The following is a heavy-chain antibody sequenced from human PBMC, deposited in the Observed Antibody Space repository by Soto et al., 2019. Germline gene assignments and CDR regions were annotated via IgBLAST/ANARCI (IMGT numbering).Heavy chain of an antibody. CDR2: INHSGST. Sequence: SETLSLTCAVYGGSFSGYYWSWIRQPPGKGLEWIGEINHSGSTNYNPSLKSRVTISVDTSKNQFSLKLSSVTAADTAVYYCARVKWPGSQRGGFDYWGQGTLVTVSS. D-gene: IGHD3-10*01. CDR3: ARVKWPGSQRGGFDY. J-gene: IGHJ4*02. V-gene: IGHV4-34*01. CDR1: GGSFSGYY.